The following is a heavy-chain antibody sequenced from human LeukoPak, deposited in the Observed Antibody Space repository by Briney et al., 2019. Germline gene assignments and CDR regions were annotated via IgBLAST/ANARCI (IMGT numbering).Heavy chain of an antibody. V-gene: IGHV3-23*01. Sequence: GGSLRLSCAASGFTFSSYAMSWVRQAPGKGLKWVSAISGSGGSTYYADSVKGRFTISRDNSKNTLYLQMNSLRAEDTAVYYCASVDYDFWSGVFDYWGQGTLVTVSS. CDR1: GFTFSSYA. CDR3: ASVDYDFWSGVFDY. CDR2: ISGSGGST. J-gene: IGHJ4*02. D-gene: IGHD3-3*01.